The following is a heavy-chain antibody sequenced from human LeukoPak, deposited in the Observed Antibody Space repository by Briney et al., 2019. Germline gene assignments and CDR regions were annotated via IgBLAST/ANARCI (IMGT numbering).Heavy chain of an antibody. D-gene: IGHD3-3*01. J-gene: IGHJ6*02. Sequence: SETLSLTCTVSGGSISSYYWSWICQPPGKGLEWIGVINHSGSTNYNPSLKSRVTISVDTSKNQFSLKLSSVTAADTAVYYCARSYDFWSGYLTYYYGMDVWGQGTTVTVSS. CDR2: INHSGST. V-gene: IGHV4-34*01. CDR1: GGSISSYY. CDR3: ARSYDFWSGYLTYYYGMDV.